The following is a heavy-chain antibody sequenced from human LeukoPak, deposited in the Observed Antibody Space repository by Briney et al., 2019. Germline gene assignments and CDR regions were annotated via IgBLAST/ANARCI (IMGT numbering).Heavy chain of an antibody. J-gene: IGHJ4*02. CDR2: ISGSGGST. CDR1: GVTFSSYA. V-gene: IGHV3-23*01. CDR3: AKEHDYVWGSYRPFDY. D-gene: IGHD3-16*02. Sequence: PGGSLRLSCAASGVTFSSYAMSWVRQAPGKGLEWVSAISGSGGSTYYADSVKGRFTISRDNSKNTLYLQMNSLRAEDTAVYYCAKEHDYVWGSYRPFDYWGQGTLVTVSS.